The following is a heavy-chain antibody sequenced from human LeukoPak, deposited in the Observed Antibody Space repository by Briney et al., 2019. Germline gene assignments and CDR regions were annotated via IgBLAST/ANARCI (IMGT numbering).Heavy chain of an antibody. D-gene: IGHD3-3*01. CDR3: ARALYAGDFWSGYYNAYYYYYGMDV. CDR2: ISSSSSYI. CDR1: GFTFSSYS. Sequence: PGGSLRLSCAASGFTFSSYSMNWVRQAPGKGLEWVSSISSSSSYIYYADSVKGRFTISRDNAKNSLYLQMNSLRAEDTAVYYCARALYAGDFWSGYYNAYYYYYGMDVWGQGTTATVSS. J-gene: IGHJ6*02. V-gene: IGHV3-21*01.